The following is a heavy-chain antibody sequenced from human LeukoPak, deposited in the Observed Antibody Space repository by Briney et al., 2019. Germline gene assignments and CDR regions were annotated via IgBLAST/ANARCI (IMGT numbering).Heavy chain of an antibody. Sequence: GGSLRLSCAASGFTFSSYSMNWVRQAPGKGLEWVSSISSSSSYIYYADSVKGRFTISRDNAKNSLYLQMNSLRAEDTAVYYCASLNYYDSSGYYEGLTPPDYWGQGTLVTVSS. CDR1: GFTFSSYS. V-gene: IGHV3-21*01. D-gene: IGHD3-22*01. CDR2: ISSSSSYI. J-gene: IGHJ4*02. CDR3: ASLNYYDSSGYYEGLTPPDY.